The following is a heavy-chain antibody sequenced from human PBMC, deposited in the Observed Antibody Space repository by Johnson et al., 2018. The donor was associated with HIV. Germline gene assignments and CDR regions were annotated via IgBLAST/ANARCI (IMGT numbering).Heavy chain of an antibody. J-gene: IGHJ3*02. CDR1: GFTFSDYY. CDR2: ISSSGSII. V-gene: IGHV3-11*04. D-gene: IGHD6-6*01. CDR3: TSSSSYIVDAFDI. Sequence: QVQLVESGGGVVQPGRSLRLSCAASGFTFSDYYMSWIRQAPGKGLEWVSYISSSGSIIYYADSVKGRFTISRDNAKKSLYLQMNSLRAEDTAVYYCTSSSSYIVDAFDIWGQGTMVTVSS.